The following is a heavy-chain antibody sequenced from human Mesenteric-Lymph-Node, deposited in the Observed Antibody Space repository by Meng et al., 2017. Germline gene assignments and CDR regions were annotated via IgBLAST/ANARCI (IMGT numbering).Heavy chain of an antibody. J-gene: IGHJ4*02. Sequence: GESLKISCAASGFTFDDYTMHWVRQAPGKGLEWVSLISWDGGSTYYADSVKGRFTISRDNSKNSLYLQMNSLRTEDTALYYCAKDGHNYYDSSGYYSHFDYWGQGTLVTVSS. CDR3: AKDGHNYYDSSGYYSHFDY. CDR1: GFTFDDYT. V-gene: IGHV3-43*01. CDR2: ISWDGGST. D-gene: IGHD3-22*01.